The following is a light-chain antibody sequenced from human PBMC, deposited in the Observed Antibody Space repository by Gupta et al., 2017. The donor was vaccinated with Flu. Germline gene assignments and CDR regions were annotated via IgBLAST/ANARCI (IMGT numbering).Light chain of an antibody. CDR3: QQYDNLPPFT. J-gene: IGKJ3*01. V-gene: IGKV1-33*01. CDR1: QDISNY. CDR2: DAS. Sequence: DIQMTQSPSSLSASVGDRVIITCQASQDISNYLNWFQQKPGKAPKLLIYDASTLETGVPSRFSGSGSGTDFTFTISSLQPDDFATYYCQQYDNLPPFTFGPGTKLDIK.